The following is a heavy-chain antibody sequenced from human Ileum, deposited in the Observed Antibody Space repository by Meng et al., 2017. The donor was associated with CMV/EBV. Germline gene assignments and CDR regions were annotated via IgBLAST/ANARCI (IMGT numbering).Heavy chain of an antibody. CDR2: IRDDGSKT. V-gene: IGHV3-30*02. CDR3: ARDVGRSDSKRWFDP. J-gene: IGHJ5*02. Sequence: GESMKISCAAAGFTFSSYGIHWLRQAPGMGLGWVAFIRDDGSKTFYAESVKGRFTISRDKSKNTLFVQMNSLRRDDTAMYYCARDVGRSDSKRWFDPWGPGTLVTVSS. CDR1: GFTFSSYG. D-gene: IGHD3-3*01.